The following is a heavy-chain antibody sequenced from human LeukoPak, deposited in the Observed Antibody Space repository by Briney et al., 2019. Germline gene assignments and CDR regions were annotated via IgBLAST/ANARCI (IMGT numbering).Heavy chain of an antibody. D-gene: IGHD2/OR15-2a*01. J-gene: IGHJ5*02. CDR3: ARGFEYFGP. CDR1: GGSISSYY. CDR2: IYYSGST. Sequence: SETLFLTCTVSGGSISSYYWSWIRQPPGKGLEWIGYIYYSGSTNYNPSLKSRVTISVDTSKNQFSLKLSSVTAADTAVYYCARGFEYFGPWGQGTLVTVSS. V-gene: IGHV4-59*01.